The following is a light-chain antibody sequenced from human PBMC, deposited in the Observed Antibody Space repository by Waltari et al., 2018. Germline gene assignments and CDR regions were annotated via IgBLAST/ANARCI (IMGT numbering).Light chain of an antibody. CDR2: EGS. CDR3: NSYTTTAARV. J-gene: IGLJ3*02. CDR1: SSDVGAFNY. Sequence: QSALTQPASVSGSPGQSITISCTGTSSDVGAFNYVSWYQQHPGKAPKVIIYEGSNRPSGVSTRFAGSKSGNTASLTISGLQAEDEADYYCNSYTTTAARVFGGGTRLTVL. V-gene: IGLV2-14*01.